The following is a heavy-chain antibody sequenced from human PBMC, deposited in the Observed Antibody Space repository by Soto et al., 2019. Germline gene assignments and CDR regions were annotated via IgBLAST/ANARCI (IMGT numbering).Heavy chain of an antibody. CDR3: ARRKERSGPNYFDY. J-gene: IGHJ4*02. V-gene: IGHV1-8*01. Sequence: QEQLVQSGAEVKKPGASVKVSCKTSGYTFSTYDINWVRQAPGQGLEWMGWMNPNTGNTGYAQKFRGSVTLTRNTSISTAYMELMSLKTEDTAVYFCARRKERSGPNYFDYWGQGTLVTVSS. CDR2: MNPNTGNT. D-gene: IGHD6-25*01. CDR1: GYTFSTYD.